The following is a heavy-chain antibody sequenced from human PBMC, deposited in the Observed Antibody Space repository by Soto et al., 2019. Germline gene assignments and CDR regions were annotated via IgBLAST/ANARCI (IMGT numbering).Heavy chain of an antibody. J-gene: IGHJ4*02. Sequence: QLQLQESGPGLVKPSETLSLTCTVSGGSISSSSYYWGWIRQPPGKGLEWIGSIYYSGSTYYNPSLKSPVTISVDTSKNQFSLKLSSVTAADTAVYYCARHIRKQAGVGGSYGVWGQGTLVTVSS. CDR2: IYYSGST. CDR3: ARHIRKQAGVGGSYGV. CDR1: GGSISSSSYY. V-gene: IGHV4-39*01. D-gene: IGHD1-26*01.